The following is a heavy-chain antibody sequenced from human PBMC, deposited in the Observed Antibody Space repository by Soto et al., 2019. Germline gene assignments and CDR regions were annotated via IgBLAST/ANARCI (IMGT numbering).Heavy chain of an antibody. CDR2: INPNSGGT. J-gene: IGHJ3*02. CDR1: GYTFTGYY. Sequence: ASVKVSCKASGYTFTGYYMHWVRQAPGQGLEWMGWINPNSGGTNYAQKFQGWVTMTRDTSISTAYMELSRLRSDDTAVYYCAREGCSGGSCYSLSFDIWGQGTMVTVSS. CDR3: AREGCSGGSCYSLSFDI. D-gene: IGHD2-15*01. V-gene: IGHV1-2*04.